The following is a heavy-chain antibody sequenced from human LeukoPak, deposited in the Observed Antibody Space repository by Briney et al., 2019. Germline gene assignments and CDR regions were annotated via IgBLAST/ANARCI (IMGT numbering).Heavy chain of an antibody. CDR2: ISSSSSYI. CDR1: GFTFSSYS. CDR3: SAGEGYYDSSDYYSAWAFNV. D-gene: IGHD3-22*01. J-gene: IGHJ3*01. V-gene: IGHV3-21*01. Sequence: GGSLRLSCAASGFTFSSYSMNWVRQAPGKGLEWVSSISSSSSYIYYADSVKGRFTISRDNAKNSLYLQMNSLRAEDTAVYYRSAGEGYYDSSDYYSAWAFNVWGQGTMVTVSS.